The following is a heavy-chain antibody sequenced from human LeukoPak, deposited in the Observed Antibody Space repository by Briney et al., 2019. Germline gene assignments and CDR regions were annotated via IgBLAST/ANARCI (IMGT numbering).Heavy chain of an antibody. CDR2: MSPKSGNT. CDR1: GYTFTSYG. CDR3: VRTPPNWGADY. D-gene: IGHD7-27*01. Sequence: ASVKVSCKASGYTFTSYGISWVRQAPGQGLEWMGWMSPKSGNTGYAPKFQDRVAMTRDTSISTAYMELNSLRSEDTAVYYCVRTPPNWGADYWGRGTLVTVSS. V-gene: IGHV1-8*02. J-gene: IGHJ4*02.